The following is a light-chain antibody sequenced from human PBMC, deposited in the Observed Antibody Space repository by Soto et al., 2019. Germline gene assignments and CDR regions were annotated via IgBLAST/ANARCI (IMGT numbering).Light chain of an antibody. CDR1: QSVRTTD. Sequence: VVLTQSPGTLSLSPWERATLSCRASQSVRTTDLAWYQQKPGQAPRVLIYGTYIRATGIPDRFSGSGSGTDFTLTISRLEPEDFAVYYCQQYGSSGTFGQGTKVDIK. CDR3: QQYGSSGT. CDR2: GTY. J-gene: IGKJ1*01. V-gene: IGKV3-20*01.